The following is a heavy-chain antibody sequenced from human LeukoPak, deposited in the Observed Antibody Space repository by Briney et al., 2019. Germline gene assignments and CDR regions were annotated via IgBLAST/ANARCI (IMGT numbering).Heavy chain of an antibody. CDR3: TRESGGDVDY. J-gene: IGHJ4*02. V-gene: IGHV3-49*03. Sequence: AGGSLRLSCTASGFTFGGYAMTWIRQAPGKGLEWVGFIRHKAYGGTAEYAASVKGRFTISRDDSKSIAYLQMNSLKSEDTGVYYCTRESGGDVDYWGQGTPVTVSS. CDR2: IRHKAYGGTA. D-gene: IGHD2-21*01. CDR1: GFTFGGYA.